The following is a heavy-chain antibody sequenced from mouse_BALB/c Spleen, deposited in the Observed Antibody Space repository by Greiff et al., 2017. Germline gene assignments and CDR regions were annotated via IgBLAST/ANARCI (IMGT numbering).Heavy chain of an antibody. D-gene: IGHD1-1*01. J-gene: IGHJ4*01. CDR3: ARSGSRNYYAMDY. Sequence: EVKLVESGGGLVQPGGSRKLSCAASGFTFSSFGMHWVRQAPEKGLEWVAYISSGSSTIYYADTVKGRFTISRDNPKNTLFLQMTSLRSEDTAMYYCARSGSRNYYAMDYWGQGTSVTVSS. CDR2: ISSGSSTI. V-gene: IGHV5-17*02. CDR1: GFTFSSFG.